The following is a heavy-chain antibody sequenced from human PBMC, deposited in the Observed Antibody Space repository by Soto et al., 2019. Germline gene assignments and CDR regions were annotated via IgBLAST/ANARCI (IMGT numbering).Heavy chain of an antibody. D-gene: IGHD2-2*01. CDR3: ARRLRGQTPVPAEPYFDY. CDR2: IYYSGST. CDR1: GGSISSSSYY. Sequence: SETLSLTCTVSGGSISSSSYYWGWIRQPPGKGLEWIGSIYYSGSTYYNPSLKSRVTISVDTSKNQFSLKLSSVTAADTAVYYCARRLRGQTPVPAEPYFDYWGQGTLVTVSS. V-gene: IGHV4-39*01. J-gene: IGHJ4*02.